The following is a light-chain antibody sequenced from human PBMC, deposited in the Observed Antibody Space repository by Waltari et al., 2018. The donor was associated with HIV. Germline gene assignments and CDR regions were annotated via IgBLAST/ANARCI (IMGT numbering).Light chain of an antibody. J-gene: IGLJ3*02. CDR3: HSHAGNLGV. Sequence: QSVLTQPPSVSGAPGQRVTIFCTGRSSNIGAGHAVHWYQLLQGNAPKVGIFYDIGPPGGVPARFSGSRSGTSASLAINELRAEDEADYYCHSHAGNLGVFGGGTKVTVL. CDR2: YDI. V-gene: IGLV1-40*01. CDR1: SSNIGAGHA.